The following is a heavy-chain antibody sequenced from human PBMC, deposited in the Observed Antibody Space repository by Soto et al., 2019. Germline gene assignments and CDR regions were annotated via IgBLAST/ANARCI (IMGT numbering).Heavy chain of an antibody. CDR1: GFTFSSYA. CDR3: AKDSKYGIRLSWFDP. D-gene: IGHD3-16*01. Sequence: EVQLLESGGGLVQPGGSLRLSCAASGFTFSSYAMSWVRQTPGKGLEWVSAISGSGGSTYYADSVKGRFTISRDNSKNTLYLQMNSLRAEDTAVYYCAKDSKYGIRLSWFDPWGQGTLVTVSS. J-gene: IGHJ5*02. V-gene: IGHV3-23*01. CDR2: ISGSGGST.